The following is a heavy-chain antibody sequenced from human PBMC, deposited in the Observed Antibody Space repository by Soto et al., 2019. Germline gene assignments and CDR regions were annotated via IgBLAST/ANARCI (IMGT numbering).Heavy chain of an antibody. D-gene: IGHD4-17*01. CDR1: GGSISSSNW. J-gene: IGHJ2*01. Sequence: QVQLQESGPGLVKPSGTLSLTCAVSGGSISSSNWWSWVRQPPGKGLEWIGEIYHSGSTNYNPSLKSRVTISVDKSKNQFSRKLSSVTAADTAVYYCARRRELSGDALRRYFDLWGRGTLVTVSS. V-gene: IGHV4-4*02. CDR3: ARRRELSGDALRRYFDL. CDR2: IYHSGST.